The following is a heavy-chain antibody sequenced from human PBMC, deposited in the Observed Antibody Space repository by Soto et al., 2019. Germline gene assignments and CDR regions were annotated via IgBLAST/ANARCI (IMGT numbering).Heavy chain of an antibody. D-gene: IGHD1-1*01. V-gene: IGHV2-5*01. CDR2: VYWNDDK. Sequence: VSGPTLVNPTQTLTLTCTLSGISLSTIGVGLGWIRQTPGKALEWLALVYWNDDKHYSPSLKSRLTITKDTSKNQAILTMTNMDPADTATYYCARGLATLPVFAFDIWGQGTVVTVSS. CDR3: ARGLATLPVFAFDI. CDR1: GISLSTIGVG. J-gene: IGHJ3*02.